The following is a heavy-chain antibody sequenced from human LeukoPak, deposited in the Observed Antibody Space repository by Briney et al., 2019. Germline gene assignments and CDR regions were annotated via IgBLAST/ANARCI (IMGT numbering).Heavy chain of an antibody. Sequence: GGSLRLSCAASGFTFSSYSMNWFRQAPGKGLEWVSSISSSSSYIYYADSVKGRFTISRDNAKNSLYLQMNSLRAEDTAVYYCARDRVVGATRGAFDIWGQGTMVTVSS. CDR3: ARDRVVGATRGAFDI. J-gene: IGHJ3*02. D-gene: IGHD1-26*01. V-gene: IGHV3-21*01. CDR1: GFTFSSYS. CDR2: ISSSSSYI.